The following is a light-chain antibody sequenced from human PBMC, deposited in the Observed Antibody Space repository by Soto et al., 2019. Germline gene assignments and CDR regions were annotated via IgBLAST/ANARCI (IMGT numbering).Light chain of an antibody. V-gene: IGKV1-27*01. CDR1: QGISNF. Sequence: DIQMTQSPSSLSASVGDRVTITCRASQGISNFLAWYQQKPGKVPKLLIYGSSTLQSGVPSRFSGSGSGTDFTLTISSLQPEDVATYYCQKYDSDPRTLGQGTKVDIK. CDR2: GSS. CDR3: QKYDSDPRT. J-gene: IGKJ1*01.